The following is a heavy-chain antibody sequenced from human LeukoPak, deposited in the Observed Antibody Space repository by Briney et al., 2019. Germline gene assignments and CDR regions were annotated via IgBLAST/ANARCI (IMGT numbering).Heavy chain of an antibody. Sequence: GGSLRLSCAASGFTFSSYGMSWVRQAPGKGLEWVSSISSSSSYIYYADSVKGRFTISRDNAKNSLYLQMNSLRAEDTAVYYCATYSSGWPYYYYYMDVWGKGTTVTVSS. CDR2: ISSSSSYI. CDR1: GFTFSSYG. CDR3: ATYSSGWPYYYYYMDV. V-gene: IGHV3-21*01. J-gene: IGHJ6*03. D-gene: IGHD6-19*01.